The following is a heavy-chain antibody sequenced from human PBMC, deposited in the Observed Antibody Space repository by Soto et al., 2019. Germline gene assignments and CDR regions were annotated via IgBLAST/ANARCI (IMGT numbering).Heavy chain of an antibody. D-gene: IGHD5-12*01. J-gene: IGHJ4*02. CDR1: GGSISSSSYY. CDR2: IYYSGST. Sequence: SETLSLTCTVSGGSISSSSYYWGWIRQPPGKGLEWIGSIYYSGSTYYNPSLKSRVTISVGTSKNQFSLKLSSVTAADTAVYYCARHPEYSGYPFDYWGQGTLVTVSS. CDR3: ARHPEYSGYPFDY. V-gene: IGHV4-39*01.